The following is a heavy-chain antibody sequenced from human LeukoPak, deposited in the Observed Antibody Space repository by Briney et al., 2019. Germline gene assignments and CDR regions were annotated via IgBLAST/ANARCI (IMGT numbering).Heavy chain of an antibody. J-gene: IGHJ4*02. CDR3: ARWSYVSGTWFLDS. Sequence: GGSLRLSCEASGFTFNSYWMNWVRQAPGKGLEWVADINEDGSTIYYVNSVKGRFTISRDNAKNSLSLQLNTLRAEDRAVYYCARWSYVSGTWFLDSWGQGALVTVSS. CDR1: GFTFNSYW. CDR2: INEDGSTI. V-gene: IGHV3-7*05. D-gene: IGHD3-10*01.